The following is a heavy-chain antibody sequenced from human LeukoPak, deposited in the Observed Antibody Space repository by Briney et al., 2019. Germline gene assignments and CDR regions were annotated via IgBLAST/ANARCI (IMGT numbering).Heavy chain of an antibody. CDR1: GVSISSSSYY. V-gene: IGHV4-39*07. CDR3: AREDYYDSSGYFGY. J-gene: IGHJ4*02. Sequence: NPSETLSLTCTVSGVSISSSSYYWGWLRQPPGKGLEWIGSIYYSGSTYYNPSLKSRVTISVDTSKNQFSLKLSSVTAADTAVYYCAREDYYDSSGYFGYWGQGTLVTVSS. D-gene: IGHD3-22*01. CDR2: IYYSGST.